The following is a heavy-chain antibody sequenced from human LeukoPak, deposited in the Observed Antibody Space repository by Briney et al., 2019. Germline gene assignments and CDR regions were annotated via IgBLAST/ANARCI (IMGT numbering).Heavy chain of an antibody. CDR1: GRSFSGYY. J-gene: IGHJ4*02. V-gene: IGHV4-34*01. D-gene: IGHD3-3*01. CDR3: ARGRITVYGVVIPNDY. Sequence: KPSETPSLNCDVYGRSFSGYYWSWIRQTPGKGLEWIGEINHRGSTNYNPSLNSRVSISVDTSKKQLSLKLFSVTAADTAVYYCARGRITVYGVVIPNDYWGQGTLVTVSS. CDR2: INHRGST.